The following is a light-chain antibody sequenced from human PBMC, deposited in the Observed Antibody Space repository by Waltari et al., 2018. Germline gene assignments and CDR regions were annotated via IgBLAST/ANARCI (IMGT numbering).Light chain of an antibody. J-gene: IGKJ1*01. CDR3: QQYNSSSGT. CDR1: QSISSW. Sequence: DIQMTQSPSTLSASVGDRVTLTCRASQSISSWLAWYQQRPGKAPKLLIYDAYSLKSGVPSRFSGSGFGTEFTLTISSLQPDDFATYYCQQYNSSSGTFGQGTEV. CDR2: DAY. V-gene: IGKV1-5*01.